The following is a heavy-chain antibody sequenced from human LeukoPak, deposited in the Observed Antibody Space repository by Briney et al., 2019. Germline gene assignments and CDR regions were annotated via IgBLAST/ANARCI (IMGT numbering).Heavy chain of an antibody. CDR2: MNPTSGHT. Sequence: ASVKVSCKASGYTFTSYDINWVRQATGQGLEWMGWMNPTSGHTGYAQKFQGRVTTTRDTSISTAYMELNSLTSEDTAVYYCARSPVGVRKKHDFWGQGTLVIVSS. D-gene: IGHD3-10*01. V-gene: IGHV1-8*01. CDR3: ARSPVGVRKKHDF. J-gene: IGHJ4*02. CDR1: GYTFTSYD.